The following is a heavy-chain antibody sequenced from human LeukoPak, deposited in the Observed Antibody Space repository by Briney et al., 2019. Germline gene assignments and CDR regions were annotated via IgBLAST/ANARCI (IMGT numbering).Heavy chain of an antibody. CDR1: GFTFDDYT. CDR2: ISWDGGST. D-gene: IGHD1-26*01. Sequence: GRSLRLSCTTSGFTFDDYTMHWVRQAPGKGLEWVSLISWDGGSTYYADSVKGRFTISRDNSKNSLYLQMNSLRTEDTALYYCAKDIGIGGSYHEGIDYWGQGTLVTVSS. V-gene: IGHV3-43*01. J-gene: IGHJ4*02. CDR3: AKDIGIGGSYHEGIDY.